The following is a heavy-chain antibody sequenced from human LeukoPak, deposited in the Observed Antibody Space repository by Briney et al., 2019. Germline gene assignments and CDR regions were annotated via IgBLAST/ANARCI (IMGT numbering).Heavy chain of an antibody. CDR3: TKDPNGDYVGAFDP. Sequence: PGGSLRLSCVASGFTFSRYSMTWVRQAPGKGLEWVSYISSSESTIFYADSVMGRFTISRDNAKNSLYLQMNSLRAEDTAVYYCTKDPNGDYVGAFDPWGQGTLVTVSS. J-gene: IGHJ5*02. D-gene: IGHD4-17*01. CDR2: ISSSESTI. V-gene: IGHV3-48*04. CDR1: GFTFSRYS.